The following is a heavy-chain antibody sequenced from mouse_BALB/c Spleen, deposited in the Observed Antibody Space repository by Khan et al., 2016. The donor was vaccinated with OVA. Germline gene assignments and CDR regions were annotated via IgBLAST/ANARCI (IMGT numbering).Heavy chain of an antibody. Sequence: QVQLKQSGPGLVAPSQSLSITCTVSGFSLTDFGVHWVRQPPGKGLEWLVLIWSDGTTTYNSALKSRLSISKDTSKSQVFLKMNSHQTDDTAMYYGARNSYPYAMDYWGQGTSVTVSS. CDR1: GFSLTDFG. J-gene: IGHJ4*01. V-gene: IGHV2-6*02. CDR3: ARNSYPYAMDY. CDR2: IWSDGTT.